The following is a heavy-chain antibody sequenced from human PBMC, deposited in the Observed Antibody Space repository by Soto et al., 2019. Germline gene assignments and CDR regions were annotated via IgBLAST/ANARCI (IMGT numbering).Heavy chain of an antibody. J-gene: IGHJ5*02. CDR3: ARGPRRYCSGGSCYYWFDP. V-gene: IGHV4-34*01. CDR2: INHSGST. D-gene: IGHD2-15*01. Sequence: SETLSLTCAVYGGSFSGYYWSWIRQPPGKGLEWIGEINHSGSTNYNPSLKSRVTISVDTSKNQFSLKLSSVTAADTAVYYCARGPRRYCSGGSCYYWFDPWGQGTLVTVS. CDR1: GGSFSGYY.